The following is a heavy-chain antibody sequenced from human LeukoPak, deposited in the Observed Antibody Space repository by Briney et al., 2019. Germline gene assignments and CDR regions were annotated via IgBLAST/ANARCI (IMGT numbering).Heavy chain of an antibody. J-gene: IGHJ3*02. Sequence: GGSLRLSCAASGFTFSSYWMSWVRQAPGKGLEWVANIKQDGSEKYYVDSVKGRFTISRDNAKNSLYLQMNSLRAEDTAVYYCAREAEYLRFLEWLPIDAFDIWGQGTMVTVSS. CDR2: IKQDGSEK. CDR3: AREAEYLRFLEWLPIDAFDI. CDR1: GFTFSSYW. V-gene: IGHV3-7*01. D-gene: IGHD3-3*01.